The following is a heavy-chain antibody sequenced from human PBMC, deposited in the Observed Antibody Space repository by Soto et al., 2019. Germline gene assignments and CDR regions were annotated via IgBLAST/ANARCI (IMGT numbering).Heavy chain of an antibody. V-gene: IGHV3-33*01. D-gene: IGHD3-22*01. CDR2: ILYGGDNK. Sequence: PGGSLRLSCAASGFTFRYYDMHWVRQAPGKGLEWVAIILYGGDNKYYADSVKGRFTISRDNSKNTLYLQVHSLRAEDTAVYYCVRDSPYYDRNGPPNHSDYWGEGT. CDR1: GFTFRYYD. CDR3: VRDSPYYDRNGPPNHSDY. J-gene: IGHJ4*02.